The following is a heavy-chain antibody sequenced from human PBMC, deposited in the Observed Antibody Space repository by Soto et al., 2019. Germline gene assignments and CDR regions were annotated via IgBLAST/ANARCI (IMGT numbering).Heavy chain of an antibody. CDR2: FIPVYRTL. CDR3: ATGVIWIGYFTVDS. Sequence: SVKVSCKASGGSFGNSAINWVRQTPGQGLEWLGGFIPVYRTLNYAQKFQGRVTVTADESTGTAYMTLSSLASDDTAVYYCATGVIWIGYFTVDSWGQGTRVTVSS. V-gene: IGHV1-69*13. CDR1: GGSFGNSA. D-gene: IGHD3-3*01. J-gene: IGHJ4*02.